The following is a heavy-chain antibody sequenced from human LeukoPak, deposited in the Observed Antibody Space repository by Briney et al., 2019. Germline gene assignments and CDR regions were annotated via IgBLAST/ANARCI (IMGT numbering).Heavy chain of an antibody. CDR1: GFTFSSYG. D-gene: IGHD3-10*01. J-gene: IGHJ3*02. CDR2: ISYDGSNK. V-gene: IGHV3-30*03. CDR3: ARRGEDLRPDAFDI. Sequence: GRSLRLSCAASGFTFSSYGMHWVRQAPGKGLEWVAVISYDGSNKYYADSVKGRFTISRDNSKNTLYLQMNSLRAEDTAVYYCARRGEDLRPDAFDIWGQGTMVTVSS.